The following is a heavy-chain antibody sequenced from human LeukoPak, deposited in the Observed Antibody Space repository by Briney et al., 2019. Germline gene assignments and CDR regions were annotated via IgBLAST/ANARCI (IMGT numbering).Heavy chain of an antibody. CDR1: GGSISSYY. Sequence: PSETLSLTCTVSGGSISSYYWSWIRQPPGKGLEWIGYIYSSGSTNNHPSLKSRLTMSVDTSENQVSLKLNSVTAADTAVYYCARATLGFSYRLFDFWGQGTLVAVSA. CDR2: IYSSGST. D-gene: IGHD5-18*01. V-gene: IGHV4-59*12. CDR3: ARATLGFSYRLFDF. J-gene: IGHJ4*02.